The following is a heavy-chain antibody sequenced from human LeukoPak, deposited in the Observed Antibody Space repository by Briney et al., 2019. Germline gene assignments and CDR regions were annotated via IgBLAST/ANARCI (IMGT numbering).Heavy chain of an antibody. V-gene: IGHV3-30*18. CDR1: GFTFSSYG. Sequence: PGRSLRLSCAASGFTFSSYGMHWVRQAPGKGLEWGAVISYDGSNKYYADSVKGRFTISRDNSKNTLYLQMNSLRAEDTAVYYCAKVGGTYYYDSGLGRGYFDYWGQGTLVTVSS. D-gene: IGHD3-22*01. CDR3: AKVGGTYYYDSGLGRGYFDY. CDR2: ISYDGSNK. J-gene: IGHJ4*02.